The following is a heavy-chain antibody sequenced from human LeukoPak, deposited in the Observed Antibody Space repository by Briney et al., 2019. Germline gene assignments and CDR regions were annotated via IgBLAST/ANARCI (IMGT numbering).Heavy chain of an antibody. CDR1: GYTFTSYG. D-gene: IGHD6-19*01. Sequence: GASVKVSCRASGYTFTSYGISWVRQAPGQGLEWMGRISAYNGNTNYAQKLQGRVTMTTDTSTSTAYMELRSLRSDDTAVYYCARDWGGLAGNDAFDIWGQGTMVTVSS. J-gene: IGHJ3*02. V-gene: IGHV1-18*01. CDR3: ARDWGGLAGNDAFDI. CDR2: ISAYNGNT.